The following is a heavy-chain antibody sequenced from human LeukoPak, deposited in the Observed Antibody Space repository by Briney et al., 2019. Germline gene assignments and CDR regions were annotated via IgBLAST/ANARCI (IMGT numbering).Heavy chain of an antibody. D-gene: IGHD3-9*01. CDR1: GFTFSSYE. CDR2: ISSSGSTI. CDR3: ARVLRYFDWLSATLDY. J-gene: IGHJ4*02. Sequence: GGSLRLSCAASGFTFSSYEMNWVRQAPGKGLEWASYISSSGSTIYYADSVKGRFTISRDNAKNSLYLQMNSLRAEDTAVYYCARVLRYFDWLSATLDYWGQGTLVTVSS. V-gene: IGHV3-48*03.